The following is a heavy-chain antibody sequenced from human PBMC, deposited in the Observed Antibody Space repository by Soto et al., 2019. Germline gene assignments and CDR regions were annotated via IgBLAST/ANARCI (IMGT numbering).Heavy chain of an antibody. CDR3: ARTYGSGSPVGFDP. CDR2: IYYSGST. D-gene: IGHD3-10*01. CDR1: GGSISSYY. Sequence: PSETLSLTCTVPGGSISSYYWSWIRQPPGKGLEWIGYIYYSGSTNYNPSLKSRVTISVDTSKNQFSLKLSSVTAADTAVYYCARTYGSGSPVGFDPWGQGTLVTVSS. J-gene: IGHJ5*02. V-gene: IGHV4-59*01.